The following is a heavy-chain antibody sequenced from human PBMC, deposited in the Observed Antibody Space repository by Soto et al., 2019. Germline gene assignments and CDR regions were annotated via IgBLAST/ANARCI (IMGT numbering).Heavy chain of an antibody. CDR2: IIPIFRTP. D-gene: IGHD5-12*01. Sequence: QVQLVQSGAEVKQPGSSVKVSCQASGVTFSSFAISWVRHAPGQGLEWMGGIIPIFRTPNYAQNFQGRVTITADESTSSVYMELSRLRSEDTAVYYCARSTGSGFRPGTHRFNWFDPWGQGTLVTVSS. CDR1: GVTFSSFA. J-gene: IGHJ5*02. V-gene: IGHV1-69*01. CDR3: ARSTGSGFRPGTHRFNWFDP.